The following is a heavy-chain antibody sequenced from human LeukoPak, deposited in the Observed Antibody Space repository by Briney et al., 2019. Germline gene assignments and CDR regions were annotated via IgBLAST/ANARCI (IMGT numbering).Heavy chain of an antibody. J-gene: IGHJ4*02. D-gene: IGHD6-25*01. CDR1: GFTFNRYW. V-gene: IGHV3-74*01. CDR3: ARGNAALNY. Sequence: GGSLRLSCAAAGFTFNRYWMNWVRQAPGKGLVWVSRISTDGSSTAYADSVKGRFTISRDNAKNTLYLQMNSLRAEDTAVYYCARGNAALNYWGQGTLVTVSS. CDR2: ISTDGSST.